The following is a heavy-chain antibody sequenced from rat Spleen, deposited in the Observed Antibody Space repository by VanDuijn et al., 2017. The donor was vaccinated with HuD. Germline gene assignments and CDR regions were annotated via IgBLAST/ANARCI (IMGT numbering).Heavy chain of an antibody. CDR2: IWSRGST. J-gene: IGHJ4*01. V-gene: IGHV2-16*01. D-gene: IGHD1-11*01. Sequence: QVQLKESGPDLVQPSQTLSLTCTVSGFSLTTYGVSWVRQPPGKGLEWIGAIWSRGSTDYNSALKSRLSISRDTSKSQVLLKMNSLQTEDTAMYFCARCDYGGYKVMDAWGQGASVTVSS. CDR1: GFSLTTYG. CDR3: ARCDYGGYKVMDA.